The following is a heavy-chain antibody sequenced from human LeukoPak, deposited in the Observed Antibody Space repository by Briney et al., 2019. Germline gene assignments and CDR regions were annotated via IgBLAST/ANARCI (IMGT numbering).Heavy chain of an antibody. CDR2: ISWNSGSI. CDR3: AKQYSSSWSTIDY. J-gene: IGHJ4*02. V-gene: IGHV3-9*01. CDR1: GFTFDDYA. Sequence: GRSLRLSCAASGFTFDDYAMHWVRQAPGKGLEWVSGISWNSGSIGYADSVKGRFTISRDNAKNSPYLQMNSLRAEDTALYYCAKQYSSSWSTIDYWGQGTLVTVSS. D-gene: IGHD6-13*01.